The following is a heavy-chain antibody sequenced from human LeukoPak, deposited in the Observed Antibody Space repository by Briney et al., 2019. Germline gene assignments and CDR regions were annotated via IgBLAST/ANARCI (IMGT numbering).Heavy chain of an antibody. J-gene: IGHJ6*02. CDR2: INPGGGNT. CDR1: GYTFSSYY. Sequence: ASVKVSCKASGYTFSSYYIHWLRQAPGQGLEWMGIINPGGGNTDYAQKFQGRVTMTRDASTSTVYMELSSLRFEDTAVYYCARDWGIEGRDIPVAGRSDYYFGLDVWGQGTTVTVSS. CDR3: ARDWGIEGRDIPVAGRSDYYFGLDV. V-gene: IGHV1-46*01. D-gene: IGHD6-19*01.